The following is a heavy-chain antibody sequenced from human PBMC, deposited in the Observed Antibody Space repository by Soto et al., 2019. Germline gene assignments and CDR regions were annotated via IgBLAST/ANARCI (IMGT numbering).Heavy chain of an antibody. CDR1: GGSISSGGYY. V-gene: IGHV4-31*03. Sequence: QVQLQESGPGLVKPSQTLSLTCTVSGGSISSGGYYWSWIRQHPGQDLEWIGYIYYSGSTYYNPSLKSRVTISVDTSKNQFSLKLSSVTAADTAVYYCARGWGGYDSAFDYWGQGTLVTVSS. D-gene: IGHD5-12*01. CDR3: ARGWGGYDSAFDY. J-gene: IGHJ4*02. CDR2: IYYSGST.